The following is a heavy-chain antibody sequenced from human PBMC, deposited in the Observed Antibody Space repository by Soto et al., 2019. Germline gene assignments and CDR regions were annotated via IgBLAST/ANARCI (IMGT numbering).Heavy chain of an antibody. V-gene: IGHV1-46*01. CDR2: INPSGGST. J-gene: IGHJ1*01. Sequence: GASVKVSCKASGYTFTSYYMHWVRQAPGQGLEWMGIINPSGGSTSYAQKFQGRVTMTRDTSTSTVYMELSSLRSEDTAVYYCARGYCSGGSCQEGYFQHWGQGTLVTVSS. CDR1: GYTFTSYY. D-gene: IGHD2-15*01. CDR3: ARGYCSGGSCQEGYFQH.